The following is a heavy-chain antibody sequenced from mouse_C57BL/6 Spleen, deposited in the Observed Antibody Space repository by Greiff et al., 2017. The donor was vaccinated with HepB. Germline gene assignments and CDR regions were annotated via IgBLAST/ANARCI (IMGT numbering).Heavy chain of an antibody. V-gene: IGHV5-17*01. Sequence: EVQVVESGGGLVKPGGSLKLSCAASGFTFSDYGMHWVRQAPEKGLEWVAYISSGSSTIYYADTVKGRFTISRDNAKNTLFLQMTSLRSEDTAMYYCARRYYGSNWYFDVWGTGTTVTVSS. CDR2: ISSGSSTI. CDR1: GFTFSDYG. J-gene: IGHJ1*03. D-gene: IGHD1-1*01. CDR3: ARRYYGSNWYFDV.